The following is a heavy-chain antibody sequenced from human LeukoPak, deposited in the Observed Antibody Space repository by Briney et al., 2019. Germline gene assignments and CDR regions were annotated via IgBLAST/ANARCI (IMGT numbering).Heavy chain of an antibody. V-gene: IGHV3-48*03. J-gene: IGHJ6*04. CDR3: AELGITTIGGV. CDR2: ISSSGSTI. D-gene: IGHD3-10*02. CDR1: GFTFSSYE. Sequence: GGSLRLSCAASGFTFSSYEMNWGRQAPGKGLEWVSYISSSGSTIYYADSVKGRFTISRDNAKNSLYLQMNSLRAEDTAVYYCAELGITTIGGVWGKGTTVTISS.